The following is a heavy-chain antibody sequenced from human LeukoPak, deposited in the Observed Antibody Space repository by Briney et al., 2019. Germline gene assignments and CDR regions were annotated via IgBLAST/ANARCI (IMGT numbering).Heavy chain of an antibody. V-gene: IGHV3-21*01. D-gene: IGHD3-10*01. CDR2: ISSSSSYI. CDR1: GFTFSSYS. Sequence: GGSLRLSCAASGFTFSSYSMNWVRQAPGKGLEWVSSISSSSSYIYYADSVKGRFTISRDNAKNPLYLQMNSLRAEDTAVYYCARGGHAFRGVIDYWGQGTLVTVSS. J-gene: IGHJ4*02. CDR3: ARGGHAFRGVIDY.